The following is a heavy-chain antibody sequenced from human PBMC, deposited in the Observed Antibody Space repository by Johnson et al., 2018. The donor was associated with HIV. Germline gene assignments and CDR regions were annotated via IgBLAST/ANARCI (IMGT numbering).Heavy chain of an antibody. V-gene: IGHV3-11*04. CDR1: TFTFSDYY. D-gene: IGHD2-15*01. J-gene: IGHJ3*02. CDR3: ARALPYCSGGSCYAFDI. CDR2: ISWNSGSI. Sequence: QVQLVESGGGLVKPGGSLRLSCAVSTFTFSDYYMRWIRQAPGKGLEWVSGISWNSGSIGYADSVKGRFTISRDNAKNSLYLQMNSLRAEDTAVYYCARALPYCSGGSCYAFDIWGQGTKVTVSS.